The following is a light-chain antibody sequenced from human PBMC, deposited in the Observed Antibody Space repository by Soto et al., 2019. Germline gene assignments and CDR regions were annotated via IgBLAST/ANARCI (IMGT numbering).Light chain of an antibody. CDR3: QQYNSYSRT. Sequence: DIQMTQSPSTLSASVGDRVTITCRASQSISSWVAWYQQKPGKAPKLLIYKACSLESGVTARFSGSGSGTEFTLTISSLQPDDFATYYCQQYNSYSRTFGQGTKVEIK. CDR2: KAC. CDR1: QSISSW. V-gene: IGKV1-5*03. J-gene: IGKJ1*01.